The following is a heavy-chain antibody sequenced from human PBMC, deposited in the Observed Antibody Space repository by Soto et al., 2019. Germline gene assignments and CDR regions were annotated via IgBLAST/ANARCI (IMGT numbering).Heavy chain of an antibody. Sequence: ASVKVSCKASGGTFISYTISWVRQAPGQGLEWMGRIIPILGIANNAQKFQGRVTINAEKSTSTAYMELSSLRSEDTAVYYCARSSTACSSTSCYYSPLIYYYMDVWGKGTTVTVSS. CDR1: GGTFISYT. J-gene: IGHJ6*03. D-gene: IGHD2-2*01. CDR3: ARSSTACSSTSCYYSPLIYYYMDV. CDR2: IIPILGIA. V-gene: IGHV1-69*02.